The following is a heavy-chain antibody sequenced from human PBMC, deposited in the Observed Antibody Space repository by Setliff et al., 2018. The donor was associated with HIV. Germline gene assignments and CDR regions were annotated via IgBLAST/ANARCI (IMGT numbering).Heavy chain of an antibody. D-gene: IGHD3-9*01. CDR2: IYHSGIT. V-gene: IGHV4-30-2*01. J-gene: IGHJ4*02. Sequence: PSETLSLTCVVSGGSISSGGYSWSWTRQPPGKGLEWIGYIYHSGITYYNPSLKSRVTISVDRSKNQLSLKLSSVTAADTAVYYCARGRGDYDILTGYYQAPFDYWGQGTLVTVSS. CDR1: GGSISSGGYS. CDR3: ARGRGDYDILTGYYQAPFDY.